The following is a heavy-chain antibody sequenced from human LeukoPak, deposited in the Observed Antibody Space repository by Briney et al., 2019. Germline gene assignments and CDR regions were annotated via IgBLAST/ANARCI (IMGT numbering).Heavy chain of an antibody. CDR1: GFTFGSYE. CDR2: ISSSGSTI. J-gene: IGHJ4*02. CDR3: ARIGSDNWNDRGSDY. D-gene: IGHD1-20*01. V-gene: IGHV3-48*03. Sequence: GGSLRLSCAASGFTFGSYEMSWVRQAPGKGLEWVSYISSSGSTIYYADSVKGRFTISRDNAKNSLYLQMNSLRAEDTAVYYCARIGSDNWNDRGSDYWGQGTLVTVSS.